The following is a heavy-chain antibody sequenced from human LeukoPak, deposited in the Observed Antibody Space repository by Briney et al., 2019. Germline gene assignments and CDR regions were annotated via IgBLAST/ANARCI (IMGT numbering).Heavy chain of an antibody. Sequence: GASVKVSCKASGYTFTGYYMHWVRQAPGQGLEWMGWINPNSGGTNYAQKFQGRVTMTRDTSISTAYMELSRLRSDDTAVYYCAREGPSHDVVTATPGAFDIWGQGTMVTVSS. V-gene: IGHV1-2*02. D-gene: IGHD2-21*02. CDR1: GYTFTGYY. J-gene: IGHJ3*02. CDR3: AREGPSHDVVTATPGAFDI. CDR2: INPNSGGT.